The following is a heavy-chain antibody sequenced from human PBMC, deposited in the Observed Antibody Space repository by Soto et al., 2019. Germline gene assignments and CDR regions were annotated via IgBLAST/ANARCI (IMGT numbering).Heavy chain of an antibody. V-gene: IGHV4-61*01. D-gene: IGHD4-17*01. Sequence: QVQLQESGPGLLKPSETLSLTCSVSGGSVSDKTYYWSWVRQPPGKGLEWIGYVYYSGTTNYNPSLKSRVTISVDLSKNRFSLRLSSVTTADTALYYCARTTAVPNTLRSRYFFDYWGQGTLVTVSS. CDR3: ARTTAVPNTLRSRYFFDY. CDR2: VYYSGTT. J-gene: IGHJ4*02. CDR1: GGSVSDKTYY.